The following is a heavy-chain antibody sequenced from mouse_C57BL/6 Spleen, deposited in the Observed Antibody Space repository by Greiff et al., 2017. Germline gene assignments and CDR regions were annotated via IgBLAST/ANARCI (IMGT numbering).Heavy chain of an antibody. J-gene: IGHJ2*01. Sequence: VQLKESEGGLVQPGSSMKLSCTASGFTFSDYYMAWVRQVPEKGLEWVANINYDGSSTYYLDSLKSRFIISRDNAKNILYLQMSSLKSEDTATYYCARDAHYYGSSYDYFDYWGQGTTLTVSS. CDR2: INYDGSST. V-gene: IGHV5-16*01. CDR3: ARDAHYYGSSYDYFDY. CDR1: GFTFSDYY. D-gene: IGHD1-1*01.